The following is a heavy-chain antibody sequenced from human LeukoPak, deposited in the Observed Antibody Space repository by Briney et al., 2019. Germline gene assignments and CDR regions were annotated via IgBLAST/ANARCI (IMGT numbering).Heavy chain of an antibody. J-gene: IGHJ4*02. D-gene: IGHD3-3*01. CDR3: ARPAEIGVGVDY. V-gene: IGHV4-38-2*01. Sequence: SETLSLTCAVSGYSISSGYYWGWIRQPPGKGLEWIGSIYHSGSTYYNPSLKSRVTISVDTSKDQFSLKLRFVTAADTAVYYCARPAEIGVGVDYWGQGTLVTVSS. CDR1: GYSISSGYY. CDR2: IYHSGST.